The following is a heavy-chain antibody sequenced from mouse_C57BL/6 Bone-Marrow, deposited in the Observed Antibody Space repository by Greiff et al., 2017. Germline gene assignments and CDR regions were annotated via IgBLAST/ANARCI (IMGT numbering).Heavy chain of an antibody. CDR2: IHPENGDT. V-gene: IGHV14-4*01. D-gene: IGHD2-3*01. CDR3: TTEGWLLPFAY. Sequence: EVQLQQSGAELVRPGASVKLSCTASGFNIKDDYMHWVKQRPEQGLEWIGWIHPENGDTEYASKFQGKATITADTSSNTAYLQLSSLTSEDTAVYYCTTEGWLLPFAYWGQGTLVTVSA. CDR1: GFNIKDDY. J-gene: IGHJ3*01.